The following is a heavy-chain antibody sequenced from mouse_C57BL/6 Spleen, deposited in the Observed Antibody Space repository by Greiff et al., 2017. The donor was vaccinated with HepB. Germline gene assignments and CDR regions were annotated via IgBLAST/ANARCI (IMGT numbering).Heavy chain of an antibody. J-gene: IGHJ3*01. CDR1: GFNIKDDY. CDR3: TTRLRFAY. CDR2: IDPENGDT. D-gene: IGHD2-2*01. V-gene: IGHV14-4*01. Sequence: EVQLQQSGAELVRPGASVKLSCTASGFNIKDDYMHWVKQRPEQGLEWIGWIDPENGDTEYASKFQGKATITADTSSNTAYLQLSGLTSEDTAVYYCTTRLRFAYWGQGTLVTVSA.